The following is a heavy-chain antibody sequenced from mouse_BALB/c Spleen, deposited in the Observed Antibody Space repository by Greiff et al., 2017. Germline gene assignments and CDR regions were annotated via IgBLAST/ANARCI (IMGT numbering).Heavy chain of an antibody. Sequence: QVQLQQSGAELVKPGASVKLSCKASGYTFTSYYMYWVKQRPGQGLEWIGEINPSNGGTNFNEKFKSKATLTVDKSSSTAYMQLSSLTSEDSAVYYYTREGAYGNYVAYWGQGTLVTVSA. CDR1: GYTFTSYY. CDR3: TREGAYGNYVAY. V-gene: IGHV1S81*02. D-gene: IGHD2-1*01. J-gene: IGHJ3*01. CDR2: INPSNGGT.